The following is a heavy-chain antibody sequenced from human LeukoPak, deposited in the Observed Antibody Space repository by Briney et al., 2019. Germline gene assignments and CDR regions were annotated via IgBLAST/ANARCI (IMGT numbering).Heavy chain of an antibody. CDR1: GGSFSGYY. Sequence: SETLSLTCAVYGGSFSGYYWSWIRQPPGKGLEWIGEINHSGSTNYNPPLKSRVTISVDTSKNQFSLKLSSVTAADTAVYYCARGFGSGSYYQYWGQGTLVTVSS. CDR2: INHSGST. CDR3: ARGFGSGSYYQY. J-gene: IGHJ4*02. D-gene: IGHD3-10*01. V-gene: IGHV4-34*01.